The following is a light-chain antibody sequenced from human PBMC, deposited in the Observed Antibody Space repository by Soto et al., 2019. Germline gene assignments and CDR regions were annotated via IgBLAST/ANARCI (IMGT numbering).Light chain of an antibody. V-gene: IGLV1-44*01. J-gene: IGLJ3*02. CDR2: TNN. CDR3: AAWDDSLNGWV. CDR1: SSNIGSNT. Sequence: QSALTQPPSASGTPGQRVTISCSGSSSNIGSNTVNWYQQLPGTAPKLLIYTNNQRPSGVPDRFSGSKSVTSASLAISGLQSEDEADYYCAAWDDSLNGWVFGGGTKLTVL.